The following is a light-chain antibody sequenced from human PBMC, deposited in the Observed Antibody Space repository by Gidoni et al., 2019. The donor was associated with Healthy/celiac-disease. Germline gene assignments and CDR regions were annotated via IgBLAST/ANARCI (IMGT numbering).Light chain of an antibody. CDR3: QQYGSSPST. Sequence: DIVLTPSPGTLSLSPGERATLSCRASQSVSSSYLAWYQQKPGQAPRLLLDGASSRATGIPDRFSGSGSGTDFTLTISRLEPEDFAVYYCQQYGSSPSTFGQGTKLEIK. CDR2: GAS. V-gene: IGKV3-20*01. CDR1: QSVSSSY. J-gene: IGKJ2*01.